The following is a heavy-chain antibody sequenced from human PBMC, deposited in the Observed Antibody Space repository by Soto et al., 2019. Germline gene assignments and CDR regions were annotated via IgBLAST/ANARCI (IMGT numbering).Heavy chain of an antibody. CDR3: AKLYDSSGYYYFRSDYYYGMDV. CDR2: ISGSGGST. Sequence: PGGSLRLSCAASGFTFSSYAMSWVRQAPGKGLEWVSAISGSGGSTYYADSVKGRFTISRDNSKNTLYLQMNSLRAEDTAVYYCAKLYDSSGYYYFRSDYYYGMDVWGQGTTVTVSS. J-gene: IGHJ6*02. CDR1: GFTFSSYA. V-gene: IGHV3-23*01. D-gene: IGHD3-22*01.